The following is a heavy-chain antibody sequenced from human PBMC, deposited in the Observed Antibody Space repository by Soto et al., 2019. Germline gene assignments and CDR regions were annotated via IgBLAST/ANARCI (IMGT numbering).Heavy chain of an antibody. CDR2: ISSSSSTI. V-gene: IGHV3-48*01. Sequence: GGSLRLSCAASGFTFSSYSMNWVRQAPGKGLEWVSYISSSSSTIYYADSVKGQVTISADKSISTAYLQWSSLKASDTAMYYCARHGEGGDYVVYWGQGTLVTVS. CDR3: ARHGEGGDYVVY. J-gene: IGHJ4*02. CDR1: GFTFSSYS. D-gene: IGHD3-10*01.